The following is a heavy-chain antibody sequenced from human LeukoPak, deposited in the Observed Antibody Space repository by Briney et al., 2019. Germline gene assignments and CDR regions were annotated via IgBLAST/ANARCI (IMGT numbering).Heavy chain of an antibody. Sequence: PGGSLRLSCGASGFIFRNYAMSWVRQAPGEGLEWVSGISDNGGGTYYADSVKGRFTISRDNSKNMLYLQMNSLRAEDTAVYYCAKGHRYSSGWYWSHWFDPWGQGTLVTVPS. V-gene: IGHV3-23*01. J-gene: IGHJ5*02. CDR1: GFIFRNYA. CDR2: ISDNGGGT. D-gene: IGHD6-19*01. CDR3: AKGHRYSSGWYWSHWFDP.